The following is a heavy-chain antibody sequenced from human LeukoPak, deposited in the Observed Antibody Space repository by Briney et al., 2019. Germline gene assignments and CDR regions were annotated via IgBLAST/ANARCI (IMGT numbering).Heavy chain of an antibody. Sequence: PSETLSLTCTVSGASISSSPYYWTWIRQPAGKGLEWIGHIFTVGPATYNPSLKSQVTISVDTSKNQFSLKLSSVTAADMAVYYCARGRGEGRGIAMIRGVRAPSYNWFDPWGHGTLVTVSS. J-gene: IGHJ5*02. CDR1: GASISSSPYY. CDR3: ARGRGEGRGIAMIRGVRAPSYNWFDP. V-gene: IGHV4-61*09. CDR2: IFTVGPA. D-gene: IGHD3-10*01.